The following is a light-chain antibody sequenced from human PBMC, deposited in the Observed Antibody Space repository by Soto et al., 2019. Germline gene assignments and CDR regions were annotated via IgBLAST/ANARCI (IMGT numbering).Light chain of an antibody. V-gene: IGLV2-14*01. Sequence: QSALTQPASVSGSPGQSITISCTGTSSDVGGYNFVSWYQHHPGKAPKLMISGVTNRPSGISDRFSGSKSANTASLTISGLQAEDEADYYCTSHTASSTWVFGGGTKLTVL. CDR3: TSHTASSTWV. CDR1: SSDVGGYNF. J-gene: IGLJ3*02. CDR2: GVT.